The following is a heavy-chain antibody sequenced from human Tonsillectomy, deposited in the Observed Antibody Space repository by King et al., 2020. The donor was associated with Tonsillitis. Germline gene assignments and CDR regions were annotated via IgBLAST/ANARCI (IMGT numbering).Heavy chain of an antibody. CDR2: IKEDGSEK. J-gene: IGHJ3*02. CDR1: GFIFSSSW. D-gene: IGHD3-22*01. Sequence: VQLVESGGGLAQPGGSLTLSCVASGFIFSSSWMTWVRQAPGKGLEWVANIKEDGSEKYYVDSVKGRFTISRDNGKNSLYLQMNSLRAEDTAVYYCARDLHYYDSSGYHDAFDIWGQGTMVTVSS. CDR3: ARDLHYYDSSGYHDAFDI. V-gene: IGHV3-7*03.